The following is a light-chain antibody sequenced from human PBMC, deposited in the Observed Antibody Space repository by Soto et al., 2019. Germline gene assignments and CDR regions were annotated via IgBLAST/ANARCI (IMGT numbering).Light chain of an antibody. CDR3: SSHTRRTTLV. Sequence: QSALTQPASVSGSPGQSITISCTGTSSDVGGYNYVSWYQHHPGKAPKLMIYEVSNRPSGVSNRFSGSKSDNTASLTISGLQAEDEGDYYCSSHTRRTTLVFGGGTKVTVL. CDR1: SSDVGGYNY. V-gene: IGLV2-14*01. CDR2: EVS. J-gene: IGLJ2*01.